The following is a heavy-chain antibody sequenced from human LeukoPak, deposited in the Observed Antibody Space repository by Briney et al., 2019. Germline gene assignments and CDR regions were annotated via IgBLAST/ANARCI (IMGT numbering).Heavy chain of an antibody. J-gene: IGHJ3*02. D-gene: IGHD5-18*01. CDR3: ARKRGYGYGGDAFDI. CDR2: INPNSGGT. Sequence: ASVKVSCKASGYTFTSYGISWVRQAPGQGLEWMGWINPNSGGTNYAQKFQGWVTMTRDTSISTAYMELSRLRSDDTAVYYCARKRGYGYGGDAFDIWGQGTMVTVSS. V-gene: IGHV1-2*04. CDR1: GYTFTSYG.